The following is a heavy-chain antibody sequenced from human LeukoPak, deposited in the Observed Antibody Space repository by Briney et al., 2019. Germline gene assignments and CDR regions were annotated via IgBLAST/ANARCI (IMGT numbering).Heavy chain of an antibody. CDR2: IYTSGST. D-gene: IGHD7-27*01. V-gene: IGHV4-4*09. J-gene: IGHJ6*03. CDR3: ARNYVLGIRGYYYYYMDV. CDR1: GDSISSYY. Sequence: SETLSLTCTVSGDSISSYYWSWIRQPPGKGLEWIGYIYTSGSTNYNPSLKSRVTISVDTSKNQFSLKLSSVTAADTAVYYCARNYVLGIRGYYYYYMDVWGKGTTVTVSS.